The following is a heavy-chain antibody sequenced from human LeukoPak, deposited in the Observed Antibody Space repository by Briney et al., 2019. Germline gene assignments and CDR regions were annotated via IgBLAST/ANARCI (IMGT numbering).Heavy chain of an antibody. Sequence: GASVKVSCKASGGTFSSYAISWVRQAPGQGLEWMGGIIPIFGTANYAQKFQGRVTITADESTSTAYMELSSLRSEDTAVYYCARDLGLDYGSSGYLQGPSFRFFDYWGQGTLVTVSS. V-gene: IGHV1-69*01. CDR2: IIPIFGTA. D-gene: IGHD3-22*01. CDR3: ARDLGLDYGSSGYLQGPSFRFFDY. CDR1: GGTFSSYA. J-gene: IGHJ4*02.